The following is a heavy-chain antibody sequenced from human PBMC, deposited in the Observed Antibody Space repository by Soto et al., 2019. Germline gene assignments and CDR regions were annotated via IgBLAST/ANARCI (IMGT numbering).Heavy chain of an antibody. CDR3: ARGVGYDSELEYYGMDV. Sequence: GGSLRLSCAASGFTFSSYWMSWVRQAPGKGLEWVANIKQDGSEKYYVDSVKGRFTISRDNAKNSLYLQMNSLRAEDTAVYYCARGVGYDSELEYYGMDVWGQGTTVTVSS. D-gene: IGHD5-12*01. CDR1: GFTFSSYW. J-gene: IGHJ6*02. CDR2: IKQDGSEK. V-gene: IGHV3-7*01.